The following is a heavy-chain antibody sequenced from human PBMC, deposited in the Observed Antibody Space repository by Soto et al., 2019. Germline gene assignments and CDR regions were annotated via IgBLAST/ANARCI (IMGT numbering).Heavy chain of an antibody. J-gene: IGHJ5*02. CDR3: PIVRRTTSPNWFAP. CDR1: GGPFSSYH. V-gene: IGHV1-69*02. Sequence: QVQLVQSGAEVKKPGSSVKLSCKASGGPFSSYHISWVRQAPGQGLEWVGRIIPILGRANNAQHFQGRVTITADTSPNTAYMELSSLTSSDTALYYCPIVRRTTSPNWFAPWGHGTLVTVSP. CDR2: IIPILGRA. D-gene: IGHD2-2*01.